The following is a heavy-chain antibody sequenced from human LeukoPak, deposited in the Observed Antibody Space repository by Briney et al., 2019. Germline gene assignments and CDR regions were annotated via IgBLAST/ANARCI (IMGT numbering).Heavy chain of an antibody. CDR2: IIPIFGTA. V-gene: IGHV1-69*05. D-gene: IGHD3-22*01. J-gene: IGHJ4*02. CDR1: GGTFSSYA. CDR3: ARSNYFDSSGYYHNFDY. Sequence: LVKVSCKASGGTFSSYAISWVRQAPGQGLEWMGGIIPIFGTANYAQKFQGRVTITTDESTSTAYMELSSLRSEDTAVYYCARSNYFDSSGYYHNFDYWGQGTLVTVSS.